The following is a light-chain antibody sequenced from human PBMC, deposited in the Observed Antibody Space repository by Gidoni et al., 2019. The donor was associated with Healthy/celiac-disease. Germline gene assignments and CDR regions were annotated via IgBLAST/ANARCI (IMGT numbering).Light chain of an antibody. Sequence: TQMSQSPSSLSASVGDRVTITCRASQSISSYLNWYQQKPGKAPKLLIYAASSLQSGVPSRFSGSGSGTDFTLTISSLQPEDFATYYCQQSYSTHFTFGPGTKVDIK. J-gene: IGKJ3*01. CDR1: QSISSY. CDR2: AAS. V-gene: IGKV1-39*01. CDR3: QQSYSTHFT.